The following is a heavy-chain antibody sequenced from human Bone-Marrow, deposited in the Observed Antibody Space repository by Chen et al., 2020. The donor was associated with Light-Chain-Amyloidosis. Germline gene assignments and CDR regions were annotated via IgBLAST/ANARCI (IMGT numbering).Heavy chain of an antibody. Sequence: EVQVVESGGGLVQPGGSLSLSCVASGFTFSNYWMNWVRQAPGKGLDWVANIKEDGSEKYYVDSVKGRFTISRDNAKNSLYLQMNSLRAEDTAVYYCLKGMDVWGQGTTVTVSS. CDR2: IKEDGSEK. CDR1: GFTFSNYW. V-gene: IGHV3-7*05. CDR3: LKGMDV. J-gene: IGHJ6*02.